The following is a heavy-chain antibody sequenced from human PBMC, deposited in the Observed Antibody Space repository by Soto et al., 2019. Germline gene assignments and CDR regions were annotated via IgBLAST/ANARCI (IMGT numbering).Heavy chain of an antibody. J-gene: IGHJ4*02. CDR3: AIIGGINYFDY. CDR1: GFTFSSYG. Sequence: SLRLSCAASGFTFSSYGMHWVRQAPGKGLEWVAVISYDGSNKYYADSVKGRFTISRDNSKNTLYLQMNSLRAEDTAVYYCAIIGGINYFDYWGQGTLVTVSS. V-gene: IGHV3-30*03. CDR2: ISYDGSNK. D-gene: IGHD3-16*01.